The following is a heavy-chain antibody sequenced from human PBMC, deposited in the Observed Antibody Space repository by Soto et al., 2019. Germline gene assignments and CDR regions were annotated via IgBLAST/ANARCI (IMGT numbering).Heavy chain of an antibody. CDR2: ISAYNGNT. D-gene: IGHD2-8*01. V-gene: IGHV1-18*01. CDR3: AREGKYCPKVVGSFYVMDV. Sequence: QVQLVQSGAEVKKPGASVKVSCKASGYTFTNYGISWVRQAPGQGLEWMGWISAYNGNTNYAQKFQGRVTMTTDTSTGKAYRGLRALRSDDTAVNSWAREGKYCPKVVGSFYVMDVWAKGPRSPSP. CDR1: GYTFTNYG. J-gene: IGHJ6*02.